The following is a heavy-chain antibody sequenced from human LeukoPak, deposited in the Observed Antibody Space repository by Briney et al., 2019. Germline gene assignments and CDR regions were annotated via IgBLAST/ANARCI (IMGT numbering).Heavy chain of an antibody. CDR1: GFTFSSYS. CDR2: ISSSSSTI. V-gene: IGHV3-48*01. J-gene: IGHJ4*02. CDR3: ARDSAVAGHFDY. D-gene: IGHD6-19*01. Sequence: GGSLRLSCAASGFTFSSYSVNWVRQAPGKGLGWVSYISSSSSTIYYADSVKGRFTISRDNSKNTLYLQMNSLRAEDTAVYYCARDSAVAGHFDYWGQGTLVTVSS.